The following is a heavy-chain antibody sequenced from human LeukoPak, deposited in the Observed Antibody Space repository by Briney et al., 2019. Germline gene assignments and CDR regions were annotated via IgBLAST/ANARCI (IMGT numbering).Heavy chain of an antibody. CDR1: GYTFTGYY. CDR3: ARDRDYGDPYYFDY. J-gene: IGHJ4*02. CDR2: IKPNSGGT. V-gene: IGHV1-2*02. Sequence: GASAKVSCKASGYTFTGYYMHWVRQTPEQGLEWMGWIKPNSGGTNYAQKFQGRVTMTRDTSTRTVYMELSSLRSEDTAVYYCARDRDYGDPYYFDYWGQGTLVTVSS. D-gene: IGHD4-17*01.